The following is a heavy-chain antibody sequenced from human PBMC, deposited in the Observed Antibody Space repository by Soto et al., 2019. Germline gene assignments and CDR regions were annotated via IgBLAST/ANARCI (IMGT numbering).Heavy chain of an antibody. Sequence: GGSLRLSCAASGFTFRNAWMSWVRQAPGKGLEWVGRIKSKTDGGTTDYAAPVKGRFTISRDDSKNTLYLQMNSLKTEDTAVYYGTTDPGSSIVANQFDYWGQGTLVTVSS. D-gene: IGHD6-6*01. CDR2: IKSKTDGGTT. CDR1: GFTFRNAW. V-gene: IGHV3-15*01. J-gene: IGHJ4*02. CDR3: TTDPGSSIVANQFDY.